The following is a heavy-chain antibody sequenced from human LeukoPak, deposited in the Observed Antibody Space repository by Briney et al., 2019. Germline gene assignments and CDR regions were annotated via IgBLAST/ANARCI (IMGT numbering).Heavy chain of an antibody. CDR2: ISSGGRIK. Sequence: GGSLRLSCAASGFTFSSYEMNWVRQAPGKGLEWVSYISSGGRIKYYADSVKGRFTISRDNAKNSLYLQMNSLRAEDTAVYYCAKTSYDFWSGYYDYWGQGTLVTVSS. D-gene: IGHD3-3*01. V-gene: IGHV3-48*03. J-gene: IGHJ4*02. CDR1: GFTFSSYE. CDR3: AKTSYDFWSGYYDY.